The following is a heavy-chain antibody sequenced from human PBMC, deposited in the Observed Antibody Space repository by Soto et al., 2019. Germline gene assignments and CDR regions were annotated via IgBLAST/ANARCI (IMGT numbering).Heavy chain of an antibody. CDR3: ARALSSAAGLYFDF. J-gene: IGHJ4*02. CDR2: IHTTDGT. CDR1: GGSISSYY. D-gene: IGHD6-13*01. Sequence: PSETLSLTCTVSGGSISSYYWSWIRQPAGKGMEWIGRIHTTDGTNYNPSLKSRVTMSIDTSNNQFSLQLSSLTAADTAVYYCARALSSAAGLYFDFWGQGTLVTVSS. V-gene: IGHV4-4*07.